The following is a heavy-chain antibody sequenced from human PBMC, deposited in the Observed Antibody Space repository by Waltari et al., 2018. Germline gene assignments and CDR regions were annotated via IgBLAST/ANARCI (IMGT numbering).Heavy chain of an antibody. Sequence: QVQLQQWGAGLLKPSETLSLTCAVYGGSFSGYYWSWIRQPPGKGLEWSGEINHSGSTNYNPSLKSRVTISVDTSKNQFSLKLSSVTAADTAVYYCARGRGGTGTTRHYYGMDVWGQGTTVTVSS. J-gene: IGHJ6*02. CDR2: INHSGST. V-gene: IGHV4-34*01. D-gene: IGHD1-7*01. CDR3: ARGRGGTGTTRHYYGMDV. CDR1: GGSFSGYY.